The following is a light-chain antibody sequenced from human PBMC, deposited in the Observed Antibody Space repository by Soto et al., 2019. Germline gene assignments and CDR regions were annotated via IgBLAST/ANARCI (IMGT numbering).Light chain of an antibody. Sequence: EIVLTQSPATLSLSPGERATLSCRASQSVSSYLAWYQQKPGQAPRLLIYDASNRATGIPARSSGSGSGTDFTLTISSLEPEDFAVYYCQQRSTFGPGTKVDIK. CDR2: DAS. V-gene: IGKV3-11*01. J-gene: IGKJ3*01. CDR3: QQRST. CDR1: QSVSSY.